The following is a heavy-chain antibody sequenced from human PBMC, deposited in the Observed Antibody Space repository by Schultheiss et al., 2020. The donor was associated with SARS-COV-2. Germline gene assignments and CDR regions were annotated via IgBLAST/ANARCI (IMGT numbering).Heavy chain of an antibody. CDR2: IWYDGSNK. CDR1: GFTFSSYG. V-gene: IGHV3-33*08. D-gene: IGHD3-10*01. Sequence: GESLKISCAASGFTFSSYGMHWVRQAPGKGLEWVAVIWYDGSNKYYADSVKGRFTISRDNAKNTLYLQMNSLRAEDTAVYYCARAGVKARGSDYWGQGTLVTVSS. J-gene: IGHJ4*02. CDR3: ARAGVKARGSDY.